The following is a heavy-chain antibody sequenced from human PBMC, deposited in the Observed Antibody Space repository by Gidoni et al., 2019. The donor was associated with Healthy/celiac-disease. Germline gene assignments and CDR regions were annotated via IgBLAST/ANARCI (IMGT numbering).Heavy chain of an antibody. D-gene: IGHD3-22*01. CDR3: ANDYYDSYLSAEYFQH. V-gene: IGHV3-23*01. Sequence: EVQLLESGGVLVQPGGSLRLSCAASGFTFSSYAMSWVRQSPGKGLEWVSAISVSGGSTYYADFVKGRFTISRDNSKNKLYMQMNRLRAEDTAVYYCANDYYDSYLSAEYFQHWGQGTLVTVSS. J-gene: IGHJ1*01. CDR2: ISVSGGST. CDR1: GFTFSSYA.